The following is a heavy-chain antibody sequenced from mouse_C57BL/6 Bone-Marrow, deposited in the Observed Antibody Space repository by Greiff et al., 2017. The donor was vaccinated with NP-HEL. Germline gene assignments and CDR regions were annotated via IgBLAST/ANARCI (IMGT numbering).Heavy chain of an antibody. V-gene: IGHV2-9*01. D-gene: IGHD3-2*02. Sequence: QVQLQQSGPGLVAPSQSLSITCTVSGFSLTSYGVDWVRQPPGKGLEWLGVIWGGGSTNYNSALMSRLSISKDNSKSQVFLKMNSLQTDDTAMYYCAKREDSSGYGGAMDYWGQGTSVTVSS. J-gene: IGHJ4*01. CDR3: AKREDSSGYGGAMDY. CDR2: IWGGGST. CDR1: GFSLTSYG.